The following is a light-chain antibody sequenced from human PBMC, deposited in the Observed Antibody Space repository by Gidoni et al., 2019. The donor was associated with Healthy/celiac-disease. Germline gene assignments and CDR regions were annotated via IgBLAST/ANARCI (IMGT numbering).Light chain of an antibody. CDR1: QGISSY. CDR2: AAS. J-gene: IGKJ1*01. Sequence: DIQLTQSPSFLSASVGDRVTITCRASQGISSYLAWYQQKPGKATKLLIYAASTLQSGVPSRFSGSGSGTEFTLTISSLQPEDFATYYCQQHNSYPRTFGQGTKVEIK. CDR3: QQHNSYPRT. V-gene: IGKV1-9*01.